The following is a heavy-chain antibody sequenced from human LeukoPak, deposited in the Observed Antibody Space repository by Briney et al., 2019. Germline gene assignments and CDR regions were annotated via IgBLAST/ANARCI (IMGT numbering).Heavy chain of an antibody. Sequence: GESLKISCKGSGYSFTSYWIGWVRQMPGKGLEWMGIIYPSDTDTRYSPSFQGQVTISADKSISTAYLQWNSLKASDTAMYYCARSDSSAWFNFDYWGRGTLVTVSS. V-gene: IGHV5-51*01. D-gene: IGHD6-19*01. CDR3: ARSDSSAWFNFDY. J-gene: IGHJ4*02. CDR1: GYSFTSYW. CDR2: IYPSDTDT.